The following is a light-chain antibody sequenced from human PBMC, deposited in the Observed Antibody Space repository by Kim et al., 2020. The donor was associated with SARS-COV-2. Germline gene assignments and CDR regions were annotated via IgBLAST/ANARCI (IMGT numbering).Light chain of an antibody. V-gene: IGLV2-14*03. CDR2: DVS. J-gene: IGLJ2*01. CDR1: SSDVGGYNY. CDR3: SSYTSSSTPV. Sequence: QSALTQPASVSGSPGQSITISCTGTSSDVGGYNYVSWYQQHPGKAPKLMIYDVSNRPSGVPNRFSGSKSGNTASLTISGLQAEDEADYYCSSYTSSSTPVFGGGTQLTVL.